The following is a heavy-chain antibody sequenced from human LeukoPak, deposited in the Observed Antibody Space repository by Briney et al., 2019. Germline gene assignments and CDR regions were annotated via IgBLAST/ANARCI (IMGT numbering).Heavy chain of an antibody. CDR3: TQGMDV. Sequence: PSETLSLTCAVSGYSISSGYYWGWIRQPPGKGLEWIGSIYHSGSTYYNPSLKSRVTISVDTSKNQFSLKLSSVTAADTAVYYCTQGMDVWGKGTTVTVSP. J-gene: IGHJ6*04. V-gene: IGHV4-38-2*01. CDR1: GYSISSGYY. CDR2: IYHSGST.